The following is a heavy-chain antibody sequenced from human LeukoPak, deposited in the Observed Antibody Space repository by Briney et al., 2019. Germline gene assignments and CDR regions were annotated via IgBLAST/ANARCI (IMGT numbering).Heavy chain of an antibody. J-gene: IGHJ5*02. CDR1: GGSISSYY. CDR3: AGTYYYDSSLDP. CDR2: IYTSGST. D-gene: IGHD3-22*01. V-gene: IGHV4-4*09. Sequence: SETLSLTCTVSGGSISSYYSSWIRQPPGKGLEWIGYIYTSGSTNYNPSLKSRVTISVDTSKNQFSLKLSSVTAADTAVYYCAGTYYYDSSLDPWGQGTLVTVSS.